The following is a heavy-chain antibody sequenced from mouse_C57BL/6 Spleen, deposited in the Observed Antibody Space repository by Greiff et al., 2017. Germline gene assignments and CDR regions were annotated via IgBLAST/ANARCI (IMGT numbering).Heavy chain of an antibody. CDR2: INPSTGGT. CDR3: ARRRTSYAMDY. J-gene: IGHJ4*01. V-gene: IGHV1-42*01. CDR1: GYSFTGYY. Sequence: EVHLVESGPELVKPGASVKISCKASGYSFTGYYMNWVKQSPEKSLEWIGEINPSTGGTTYNQKFKAKATLTVDKSSSTAYMQLKSLTSEDSAVYYCARRRTSYAMDYWGQGTSVTVSS.